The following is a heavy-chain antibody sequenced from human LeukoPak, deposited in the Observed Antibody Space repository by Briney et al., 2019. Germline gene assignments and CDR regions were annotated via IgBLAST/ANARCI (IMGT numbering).Heavy chain of an antibody. CDR3: ARDQYYVSGSFYGYMQQ. J-gene: IGHJ1*01. Sequence: PGRSLRLSCAASGFTFSSYGMDWVRQAPGKGLEWVALIWYDGSEKLYVDSVKGRFTISRDNSKNTLYLQMNSLRADDTAVYYCARDQYYVSGSFYGYMQQWGQGTLVTVSS. V-gene: IGHV3-33*08. D-gene: IGHD3-10*01. CDR2: IWYDGSEK. CDR1: GFTFSSYG.